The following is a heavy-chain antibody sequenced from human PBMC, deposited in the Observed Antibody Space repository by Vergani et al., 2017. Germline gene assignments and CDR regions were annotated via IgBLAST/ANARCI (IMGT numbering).Heavy chain of an antibody. CDR1: GFTFSDYY. V-gene: IGHV3-11*01. CDR3: AKVLSRRIAVAGTHDY. D-gene: IGHD6-19*01. Sequence: VQLVESGGGLVQPGGSLRLSCAASGFTFSDYYMSWIRQAPGKGLEWVSYISSSGSTIYYADSVKGRFTISRDNSKNTLYLQMNSLRAEDTAVYYCAKVLSRRIAVAGTHDYWGQGTLVTVSS. CDR2: ISSSGSTI. J-gene: IGHJ4*02.